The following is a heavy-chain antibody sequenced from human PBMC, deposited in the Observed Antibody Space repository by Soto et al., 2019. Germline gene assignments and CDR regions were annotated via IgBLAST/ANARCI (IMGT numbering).Heavy chain of an antibody. J-gene: IGHJ6*04. CDR2: IQSGGTT. CDR1: GFTVSSKY. CDR3: ARDDVLCDGGRCYGIPLDV. Sequence: GGSLRLSCAASGFTVSSKYMTWVRQAPGKGLEWVSLIQSGGTTYYADSVKGRFTISRDTSENTLHLQMDSLRVEDTAVYYCARDDVLCDGGRCYGIPLDVWGKGTTDTVSS. V-gene: IGHV3-66*01. D-gene: IGHD2-15*01.